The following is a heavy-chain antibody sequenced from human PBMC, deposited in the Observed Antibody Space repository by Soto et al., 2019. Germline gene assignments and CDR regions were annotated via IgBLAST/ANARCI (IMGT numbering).Heavy chain of an antibody. J-gene: IGHJ5*02. CDR3: ARGLVDIVVVPAAINWFDP. V-gene: IGHV4-34*01. CDR1: GGSFSGYY. D-gene: IGHD2-2*03. CDR2: INHSGST. Sequence: ETLSLTCAVYGGSFSGYYWSWIRQPPGKGLEWIGEINHSGSTNYNPSLKSRVTISVDTSKNQFSLKLSSVTAADTAVYYCARGLVDIVVVPAAINWFDPWGQGTLVTVSS.